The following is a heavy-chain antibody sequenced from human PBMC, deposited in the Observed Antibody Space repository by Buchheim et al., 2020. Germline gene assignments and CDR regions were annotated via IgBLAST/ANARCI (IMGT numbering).Heavy chain of an antibody. CDR3: SREDYYGMDV. J-gene: IGHJ6*02. Sequence: QEQLVQSGAEVKKSGASMKVSCKASGYTFTNFYVHWVRQAPGQGLEWMGLINCHDGSTDYAQKFQGRVTLTRDTATNQVDMEVSSLRFEDTAIYYCSREDYYGMDVWGQGTT. CDR2: INCHDGST. V-gene: IGHV1-46*03. CDR1: GYTFTNFY.